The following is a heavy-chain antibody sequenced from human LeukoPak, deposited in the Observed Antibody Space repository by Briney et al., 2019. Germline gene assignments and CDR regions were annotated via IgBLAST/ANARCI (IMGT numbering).Heavy chain of an antibody. CDR1: GGSVSSNSY. V-gene: IGHV3-23*01. Sequence: PSETLSLTCTVSGGSVSSNSYYWSWVRQAPGKGLEWVSTISGSGDSTYYADSVKGRFTISRDNSKNTLYLQMNSLRAEDTAVYYCARDRGYSCGYWGQGTLVTVSS. CDR3: ARDRGYSCGY. J-gene: IGHJ4*02. D-gene: IGHD5-18*01. CDR2: ISGSGDST.